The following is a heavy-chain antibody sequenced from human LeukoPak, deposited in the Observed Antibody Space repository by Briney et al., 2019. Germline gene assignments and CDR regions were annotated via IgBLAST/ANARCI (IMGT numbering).Heavy chain of an antibody. Sequence: MASETLSLTCTVSGGSISSGSYYWSWIRQPAGKGLEWIGRIYTSGSTNYNPSLKSRVTISVDTPKNQFSLKLSSVTAADTAVYYCARVMATIPTHDAFDIWGQGTMVTVSS. CDR1: GGSISSGSYY. CDR2: IYTSGST. J-gene: IGHJ3*02. CDR3: ARVMATIPTHDAFDI. D-gene: IGHD5-24*01. V-gene: IGHV4-61*02.